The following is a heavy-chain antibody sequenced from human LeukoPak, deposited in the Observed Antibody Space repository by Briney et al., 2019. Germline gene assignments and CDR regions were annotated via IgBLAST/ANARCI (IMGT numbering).Heavy chain of an antibody. CDR2: INSDGSDT. V-gene: IGHV3-74*03. Sequence: GGALRLSCETPGFTFSNYWMHWVRQAPGKGLVCVSQINSDGSDTKYADSVKGRFTISRDNAKNTVYLQMNSLRAEDTAVYYCVRDSPQWELTFDSWGQGSLVTVSS. J-gene: IGHJ4*02. CDR1: GFTFSNYW. D-gene: IGHD1-26*01. CDR3: VRDSPQWELTFDS.